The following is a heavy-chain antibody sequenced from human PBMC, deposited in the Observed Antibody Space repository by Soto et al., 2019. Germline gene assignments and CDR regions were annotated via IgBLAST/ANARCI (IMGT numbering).Heavy chain of an antibody. Sequence: GASVKVSCKASGYTFTGYYMHWVRQAPGQGLEWMGIINPSGGSTSYAQKFQGRVTMTRDTSTSTVYMELSSLRSEDTAVYYCARSSGVPLRYFDWFRYWGQGTLVTVSS. D-gene: IGHD3-9*01. CDR3: ARSSGVPLRYFDWFRY. CDR1: GYTFTGYY. V-gene: IGHV1-46*01. CDR2: INPSGGST. J-gene: IGHJ4*02.